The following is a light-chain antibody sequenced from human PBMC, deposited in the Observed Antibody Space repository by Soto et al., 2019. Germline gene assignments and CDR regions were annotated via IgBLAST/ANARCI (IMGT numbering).Light chain of an antibody. CDR3: CSYAGSMV. J-gene: IGLJ2*01. CDR1: SSDVGSYKF. V-gene: IGLV2-23*01. CDR2: EGK. Sequence: QSVLTQPASVSGSPGQSITISCSGTSSDVGSYKFVSWYQQHPGKAPKLMIYEGKKRPSGVSIRFSGSKSGDTASLTISGLQAEDEADYYCCSYAGSMVFGGGTKLTVL.